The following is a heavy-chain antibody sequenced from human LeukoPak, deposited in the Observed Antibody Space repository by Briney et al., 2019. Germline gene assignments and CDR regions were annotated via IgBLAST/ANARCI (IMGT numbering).Heavy chain of an antibody. CDR3: AKWPLDGYSSGWYYFDY. Sequence: QSGGSLRLSCAASGFTFSSYGMHWVRQAPGKGLEWVAVISYDGSNKYYADSVKGRITISRDNSKNTLYLQMNSLRAEDTAVYYCAKWPLDGYSSGWYYFDYWGQGTLVTVSS. J-gene: IGHJ4*02. CDR1: GFTFSSYG. D-gene: IGHD6-19*01. CDR2: ISYDGSNK. V-gene: IGHV3-30*18.